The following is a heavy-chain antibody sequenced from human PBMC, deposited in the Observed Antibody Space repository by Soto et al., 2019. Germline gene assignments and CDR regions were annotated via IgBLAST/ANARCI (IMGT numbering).Heavy chain of an antibody. Sequence: GGSLRLSCAASGFTFSSYAMSWVRQAPGKGLKWVLSISGSGGSTYYADSVKGRFTISRDNSKNTLYLQMNSLRAEDTAVYYCAKYKEDSSSWGEHYYYYYMDVWGKGTTVTVSS. V-gene: IGHV3-23*01. CDR1: GFTFSSYA. D-gene: IGHD6-13*01. CDR2: ISGSGGST. J-gene: IGHJ6*03. CDR3: AKYKEDSSSWGEHYYYYYMDV.